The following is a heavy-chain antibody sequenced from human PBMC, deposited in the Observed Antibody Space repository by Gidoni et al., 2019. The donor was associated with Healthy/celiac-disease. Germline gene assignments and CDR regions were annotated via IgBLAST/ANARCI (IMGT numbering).Heavy chain of an antibody. CDR2: IWYDGSNK. V-gene: IGHV3-33*01. CDR3: ARDARVIAVGRFDY. J-gene: IGHJ4*02. CDR1: GVPFRCYC. Sequence: QVQLGWSGGGVVQPGRSLRPACSASGVPFRCYCLPWVRKATGKGLEWVAVIWYDGSNKYYADSVKGRFTISRDNSKNTLYLQMNSLRAEDTAVYYCARDARVIAVGRFDYWGQGTLVTVSS. D-gene: IGHD6-19*01.